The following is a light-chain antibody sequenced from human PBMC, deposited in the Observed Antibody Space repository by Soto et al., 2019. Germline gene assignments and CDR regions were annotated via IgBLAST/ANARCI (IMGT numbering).Light chain of an antibody. J-gene: IGKJ4*01. CDR3: QQYKSFSLT. V-gene: IGKV3-11*01. Sequence: EIVLTQSPATVSLSPGERATLSCWASQSLSSYLAWYQQKPGQAPRLLIYDASNRANGIPARFTGSGSGTDFTLTISSLEPEDFATYYCQQYKSFSLTFGGGTRVEVK. CDR1: QSLSSY. CDR2: DAS.